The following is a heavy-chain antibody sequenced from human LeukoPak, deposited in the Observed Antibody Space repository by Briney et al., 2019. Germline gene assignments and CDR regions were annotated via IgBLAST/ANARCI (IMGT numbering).Heavy chain of an antibody. CDR1: GGSISSGDYY. V-gene: IGHV4-39*07. D-gene: IGHD1-26*01. CDR3: ARVISIVGADYDY. CDR2: IYHSGST. Sequence: SETLSLTCTVSGGSISSGDYYWSWIRQPPGKGLEWIGSIYHSGSTYYNPSLKSRVTISVDTSKNQFSLKLSSVTAADTAVYYCARVISIVGADYDYWGQGTLVTVSS. J-gene: IGHJ4*02.